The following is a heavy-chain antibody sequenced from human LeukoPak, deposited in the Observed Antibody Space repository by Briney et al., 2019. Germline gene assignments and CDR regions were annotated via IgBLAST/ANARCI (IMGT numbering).Heavy chain of an antibody. V-gene: IGHV1-24*01. CDR3: ATGGSGYYEPPDY. CDR1: GYTLTELS. D-gene: IGHD3-22*01. Sequence: GASVKVSCKVSGYTLTELSMHWVRQAPGKGLEWMGGFDPEDGETIYAQKFQGRVTMTEDTSTDTAYMELSSLRSEDTAVHYCATGGSGYYEPPDYWGQGTLVTVSS. J-gene: IGHJ4*02. CDR2: FDPEDGET.